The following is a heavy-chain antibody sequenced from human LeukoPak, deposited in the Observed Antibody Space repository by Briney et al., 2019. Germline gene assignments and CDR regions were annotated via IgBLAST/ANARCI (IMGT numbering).Heavy chain of an antibody. CDR1: GFTFSSYA. Sequence: GGSLRLSCAASGFTFSSYAMTWVRQAPGKGLEWVSVIYSGGTTYYADSVKGRFTISRDNSKNTLYLQMNSLRAEDTAVYYCTTRRPDAFDIWGQGTMVTVSS. V-gene: IGHV3-53*01. J-gene: IGHJ3*02. CDR2: IYSGGTT. CDR3: TTRRPDAFDI.